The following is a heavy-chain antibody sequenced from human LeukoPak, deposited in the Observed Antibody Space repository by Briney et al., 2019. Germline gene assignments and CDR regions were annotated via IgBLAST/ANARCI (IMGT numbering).Heavy chain of an antibody. CDR3: ARDADCGGDCYYYYGMDV. CDR2: IIPILGIA. CDR1: GGTFSSYA. D-gene: IGHD2-21*02. Sequence: GASVKVSCKASGGTFSSYAISWVRQAPGQGLEWMGRIIPILGIANYAQKFQGRVTMTTDTSTSTAYMELRSLRSDDTAVYYCARDADCGGDCYYYYGMDVWGQGTTVTVSS. V-gene: IGHV1-69*04. J-gene: IGHJ6*02.